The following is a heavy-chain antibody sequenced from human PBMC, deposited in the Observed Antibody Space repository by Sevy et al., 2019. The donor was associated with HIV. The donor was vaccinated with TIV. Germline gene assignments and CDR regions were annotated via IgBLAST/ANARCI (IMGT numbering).Heavy chain of an antibody. V-gene: IGHV1-18*01. CDR1: GYTFSSYT. Sequence: ASVKVSCKASGYTFSSYTITWVRQAPGQGLEWLGWISPFNGDTNYAQKLQGRVTMTTDTSTGTAYMELRSLRSGDTAVYYCARAFCTGGRCYSLASWGQGTLVTVSS. J-gene: IGHJ5*02. CDR3: ARAFCTGGRCYSLAS. CDR2: ISPFNGDT. D-gene: IGHD2-15*01.